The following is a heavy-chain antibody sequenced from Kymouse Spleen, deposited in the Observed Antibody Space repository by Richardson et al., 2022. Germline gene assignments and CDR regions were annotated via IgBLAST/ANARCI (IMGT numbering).Heavy chain of an antibody. CDR3: TTGEAAAGTGYFDY. V-gene: IGHV3-15*01. CDR2: IKSKTDGGTT. CDR1: GFTFSNAW. Sequence: EVQLVESGGGLVKPGGSLRLSCAASGFTFSNAWMSWVRQAPGKGLEWVGRIKSKTDGGTTDYAAPVKGRFTISRDDSKNTLYLQMNSLKTEDTAVYYCTTGEAAAGTGYFDYWGQGTLVTVSS. J-gene: IGHJ4*02. D-gene: IGHD6-13*01.